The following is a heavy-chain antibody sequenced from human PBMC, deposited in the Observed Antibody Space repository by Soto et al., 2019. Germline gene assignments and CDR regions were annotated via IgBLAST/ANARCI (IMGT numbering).Heavy chain of an antibody. Sequence: SETLSLTCTVSGGSISSGDYYWSWIRQPPGKGLEWIGYIYYSGSTYYNPSLKSRVTISVDTSKNQFSLKLSSVTAADTAVYYCARGVELTMVRGQWFDPWGQGTLVTVSS. D-gene: IGHD3-10*01. V-gene: IGHV4-30-4*01. CDR1: GGSISSGDYY. J-gene: IGHJ5*02. CDR3: ARGVELTMVRGQWFDP. CDR2: IYYSGST.